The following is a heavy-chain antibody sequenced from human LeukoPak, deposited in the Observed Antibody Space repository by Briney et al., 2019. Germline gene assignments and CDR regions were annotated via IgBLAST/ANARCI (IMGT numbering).Heavy chain of an antibody. CDR2: LSGTGGST. D-gene: IGHD2-2*01. CDR3: AKGILGYCSSTSCYNFDC. CDR1: GFTFSNYA. V-gene: IGHV3-23*01. Sequence: GGSLRLSCAASGFTFSNYAMCWVRQAPGKGLEWVSTLSGTGGSTYYADSVKGRFTISRDNSKNTLHLQMNSLRAEDTAMYYCAKGILGYCSSTSCYNFDCWGQGTLVTVSS. J-gene: IGHJ4*02.